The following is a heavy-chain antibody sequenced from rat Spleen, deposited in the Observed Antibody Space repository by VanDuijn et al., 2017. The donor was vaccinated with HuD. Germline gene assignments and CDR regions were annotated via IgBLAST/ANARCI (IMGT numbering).Heavy chain of an antibody. V-gene: IGHV5-22*01. D-gene: IGHD1-10*01. Sequence: EVRLVESDGGLVQPGRSLKLSCAASGFTFSDYNMAWVRQAPKKGLEWVASISYEGSGTYYGDSVKGRFTISRNNAKSTLSLQMNSLRSEDTATYYCATWITTLFDYWGQGVMVTVSS. CDR3: ATWITTLFDY. CDR2: ISYEGSGT. CDR1: GFTFSDYN. J-gene: IGHJ2*01.